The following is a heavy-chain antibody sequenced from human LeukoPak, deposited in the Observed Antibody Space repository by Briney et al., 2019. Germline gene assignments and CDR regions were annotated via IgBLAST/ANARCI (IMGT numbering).Heavy chain of an antibody. CDR1: GGFFSVYY. J-gene: IGHJ1*01. Sequence: SETLSLTCAVCGGFFSVYYWSWLRQPPGKGLEWVGEINHSGSTNYNPSLKSRVTISVDTSKNPFSLKLSSVTGADTAVYYCAIHEDGSRYFQHCGPGNLVTVSS. D-gene: IGHD1-26*01. V-gene: IGHV4-34*01. CDR2: INHSGST. CDR3: AIHEDGSRYFQH.